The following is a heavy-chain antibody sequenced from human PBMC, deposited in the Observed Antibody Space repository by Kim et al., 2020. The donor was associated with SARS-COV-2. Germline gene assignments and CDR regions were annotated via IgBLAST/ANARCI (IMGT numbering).Heavy chain of an antibody. J-gene: IGHJ6*02. CDR2: ISSSCSYL. CDR1: GFTFSSYS. Sequence: GGSLRLSCAASGFTFSSYSMNWVRQAPGKGLAWVSSISSSCSYLYYEDPVKGRFTISRDNAKNSLHLQMNSRRAEDTAVYYCARSQWLVPGYYYYYGMDVCGQGTTVTVSS. V-gene: IGHV3-21*01. D-gene: IGHD6-19*01. CDR3: ARSQWLVPGYYYYYGMDV.